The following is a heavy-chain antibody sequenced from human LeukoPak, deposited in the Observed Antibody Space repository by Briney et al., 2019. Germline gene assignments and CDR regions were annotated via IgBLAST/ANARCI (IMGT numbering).Heavy chain of an antibody. CDR2: ITYDGITE. CDR1: GFTFSSFG. Sequence: GGSLRLSCAASGFTFSSFGMHWVRQAPGKGLEWVAAITYDGITEEYADSVKGRFTISRDNSRSTLSLQMNSLTEEDTAIFHCVKPTYYETSAGSRGGFELWGQGTLVTVSS. J-gene: IGHJ4*02. V-gene: IGHV3-30*18. CDR3: VKPTYYETSAGSRGGFEL. D-gene: IGHD3-9*01.